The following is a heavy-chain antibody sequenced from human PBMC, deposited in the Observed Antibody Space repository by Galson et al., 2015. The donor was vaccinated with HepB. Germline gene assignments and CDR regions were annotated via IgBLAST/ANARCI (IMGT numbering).Heavy chain of an antibody. J-gene: IGHJ6*03. CDR3: ARDRRTTGTTYYYYYYMDV. D-gene: IGHD1-1*01. CDR2: INPSGGST. Sequence: SVKVSCKASGYTFTSYYMHWVRQAPGQGLEWMGIINPSGGSTSYAQKFQGRVTMTRDTSTSTVYMELSSLRSEDTAVYYCARDRRTTGTTYYYYYYMDVWGKGTTVTVSS. CDR1: GYTFTSYY. V-gene: IGHV1-46*01.